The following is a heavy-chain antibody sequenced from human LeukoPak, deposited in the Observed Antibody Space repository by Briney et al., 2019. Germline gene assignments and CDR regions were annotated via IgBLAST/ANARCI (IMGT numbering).Heavy chain of an antibody. V-gene: IGHV3-7*04. Sequence: GGSLRLSCSASGFTFRSFWMTWVRQAPGKGLELVANIKEDGSDANYVDAVKGRFTISRDNAKDSLYLQMNSVRPEDTAVYYCARNIPYGLSYFDYWGQGTLVTVSS. D-gene: IGHD2-2*02. J-gene: IGHJ4*02. CDR3: ARNIPYGLSYFDY. CDR2: IKEDGSDA. CDR1: GFTFRSFW.